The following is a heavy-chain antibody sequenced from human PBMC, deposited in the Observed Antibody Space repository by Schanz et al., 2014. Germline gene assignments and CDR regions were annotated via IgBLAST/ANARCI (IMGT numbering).Heavy chain of an antibody. CDR1: GFTFSKYG. Sequence: QVQLVESGGGVVQPGRSLRLSCAASGFTFSKYGVHWVRQAPGKGLEWVAVIWYDGSNEYYADSVKGRFTISRDNPKKTLYLQMNSLRAEDTAVYYCARDQYYFGSGNPFDIWGQGTMVTVSS. CDR3: ARDQYYFGSGNPFDI. CDR2: IWYDGSNE. D-gene: IGHD3-10*01. J-gene: IGHJ3*02. V-gene: IGHV3-33*01.